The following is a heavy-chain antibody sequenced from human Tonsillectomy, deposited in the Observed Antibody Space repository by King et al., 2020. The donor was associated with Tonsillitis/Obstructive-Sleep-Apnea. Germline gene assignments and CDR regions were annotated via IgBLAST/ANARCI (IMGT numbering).Heavy chain of an antibody. CDR3: ARAPSLKSHPGAFDF. J-gene: IGHJ3*01. CDR2: ISSSSSDT. CDR1: GFTFSDYY. V-gene: IGHV3-11*05. Sequence: VQLVESGGGLVKPGGSLRLSCAASGFTFSDYYMSWIRQAPGKGLEWVSYISSSSSDTKYADSVKGRFTISRDNAKNSLFPQMNSLRVEDTAVYYSARAPSLKSHPGAFDFWGQGTVVTVSS.